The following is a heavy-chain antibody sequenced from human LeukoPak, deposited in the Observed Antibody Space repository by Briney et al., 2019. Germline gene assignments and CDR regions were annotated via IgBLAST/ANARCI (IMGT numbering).Heavy chain of an antibody. D-gene: IGHD4-17*01. Sequence: KSSETLSLTCAVYGGSFSGYYWSWIRQPPGKGLEWIGKINHSGSTNYNPSLKSRVTISVDTSKNQFSLKLSSVTAADTAVYYCARDLVTVTKGFDIWGQGTMVSVSS. CDR3: ARDLVTVTKGFDI. CDR1: GGSFSGYY. CDR2: INHSGST. J-gene: IGHJ3*02. V-gene: IGHV4-34*01.